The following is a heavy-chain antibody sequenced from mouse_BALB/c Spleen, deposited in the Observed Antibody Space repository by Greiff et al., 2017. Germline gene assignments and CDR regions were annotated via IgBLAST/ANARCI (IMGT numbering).Heavy chain of an antibody. CDR2: ISSGGSYT. CDR3: ASPYYGSTPY. Sequence: EVKLMESGGDLVKPGGSLKLSCAASGFTFSSYGMSWVRQTPDKRLEWVATISSGGSYTYYPDSVKGRFTISRDNAKNTLYLQMSSLKSEDTAMYYCASPYYGSTPYWGQGTLVTVSA. CDR1: GFTFSSYG. V-gene: IGHV5-6*01. J-gene: IGHJ3*01. D-gene: IGHD1-1*01.